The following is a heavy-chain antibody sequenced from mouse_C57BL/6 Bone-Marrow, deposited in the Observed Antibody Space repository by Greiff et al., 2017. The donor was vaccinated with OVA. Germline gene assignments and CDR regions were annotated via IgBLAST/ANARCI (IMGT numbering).Heavy chain of an antibody. CDR2: INPNNGGT. J-gene: IGHJ4*01. D-gene: IGHD1-1*01. CDR3: ARWYYGSRDAMDY. CDR1: GYTFTDYN. Sequence: EVKLMESGPELVKPGASVKIPCKASGYTFTDYNMDWVKQSHGKSLEWIGDINPNNGGTIYNQKFKGKATLTVDKSSSTAYMELRSLTSEDTAVYYCARWYYGSRDAMDYWGQGTSVTVSS. V-gene: IGHV1-18*01.